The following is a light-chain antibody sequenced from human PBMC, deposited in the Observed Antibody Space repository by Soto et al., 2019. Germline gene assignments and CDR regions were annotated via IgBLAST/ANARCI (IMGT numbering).Light chain of an antibody. CDR2: GNT. J-gene: IGLJ1*01. CDR3: QSYDSGLSGSV. Sequence: QSVLTQPPSVSGAPGQRVTISCTGSSTNIGAYNDVHWYQQLPGTAPKLLIYGNTNRPSGVPDRFSGSKSGTSASLAITGLQAEDEADYYCQSYDSGLSGSVFGTGTKVTVL. CDR1: STNIGAYND. V-gene: IGLV1-40*01.